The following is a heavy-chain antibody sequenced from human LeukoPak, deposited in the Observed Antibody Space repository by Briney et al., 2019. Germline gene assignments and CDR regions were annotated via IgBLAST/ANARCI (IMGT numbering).Heavy chain of an antibody. Sequence: LGESLKISCKGSGYSFTSYWIGWVRQMPGKGLEWMGIIYPGDSDTRYSPSFQGQVTISADKSISTAYLQWSSLKASDTAMYYCARARPMNGGDENWFDPWGQGTLVTVSS. CDR1: GYSFTSYW. CDR3: ARARPMNGGDENWFDP. CDR2: IYPGDSDT. D-gene: IGHD2-21*01. J-gene: IGHJ5*02. V-gene: IGHV5-51*01.